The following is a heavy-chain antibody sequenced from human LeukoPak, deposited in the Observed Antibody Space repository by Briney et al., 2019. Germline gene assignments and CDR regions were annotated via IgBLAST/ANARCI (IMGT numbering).Heavy chain of an antibody. D-gene: IGHD3-22*01. CDR2: INWNGGST. CDR1: GFTFDDYG. Sequence: SGGSLRLSCAASGFTFDDYGMSWVRQAPGKGLEWVSGINWNGGSTGYAVKGRFTISRDNAKNSLYLQMNSLRAEDTALYYCARANSGYDSPIGYWGQGTLVTVSS. V-gene: IGHV3-20*04. CDR3: ARANSGYDSPIGY. J-gene: IGHJ4*02.